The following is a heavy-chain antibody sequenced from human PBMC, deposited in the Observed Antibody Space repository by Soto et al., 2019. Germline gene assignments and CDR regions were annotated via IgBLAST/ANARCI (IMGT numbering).Heavy chain of an antibody. CDR3: ARADPYLRSLDV. V-gene: IGHV3-74*01. D-gene: IGHD2-2*01. CDR2: INSDGSST. J-gene: IGHJ6*02. CDR1: GFTFSSYW. Sequence: EVQLVESGGGLVQPGGSLRLSCAASGFTFSSYWMHWVRQAPGKGLVWVSRINSDGSSTSYADSVKGRFTISRDNAKNTLYRQMNSLRAEDTAVYYCARADPYLRSLDVWGQGTTVTVSS.